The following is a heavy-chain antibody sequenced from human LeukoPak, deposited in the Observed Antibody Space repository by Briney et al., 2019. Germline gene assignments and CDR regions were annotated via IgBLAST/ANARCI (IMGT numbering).Heavy chain of an antibody. CDR3: ARANTAMALDY. V-gene: IGHV3-21*01. CDR1: GFTFSSYS. D-gene: IGHD5-18*01. CDR2: ISSSSSYI. J-gene: IGHJ4*02. Sequence: GGSLRLSCTASGFTFSSYSMNWVRQAPGKGLEWVSSISSSSSYIYYADSVKGRFTISRDNAKNSLYLQMNSLRAEDTAVYYCARANTAMALDYWGQGTLVTVSS.